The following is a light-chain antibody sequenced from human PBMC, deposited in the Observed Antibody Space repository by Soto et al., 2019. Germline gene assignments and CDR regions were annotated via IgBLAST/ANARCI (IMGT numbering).Light chain of an antibody. V-gene: IGLV2-14*03. J-gene: IGLJ2*01. Sequence: QSALTQPASVSGSPGQSIAISCAGSDSDIGAYDYVSWYQQHPGKGPKLLIYDVSNRPSGISDRFSGSKSGNTASLTISGLQPEDEADYYCSSYTSATSLEVFGGGT. CDR2: DVS. CDR3: SSYTSATSLEV. CDR1: DSDIGAYDY.